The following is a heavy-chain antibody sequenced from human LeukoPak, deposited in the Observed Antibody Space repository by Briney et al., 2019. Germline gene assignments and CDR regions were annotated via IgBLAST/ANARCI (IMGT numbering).Heavy chain of an antibody. CDR2: ISSSGSTI. CDR3: ARDCRITPFDY. Sequence: GGSLRLSCAASGFTFSSCEMNWVRQAPGKGLEWVSYISSSGSTIYYADSVKGRFTISRDNAKNSLYLQMNSLRAEDTAVYYCARDCRITPFDYWGQGTLVTVSS. V-gene: IGHV3-48*03. J-gene: IGHJ4*02. D-gene: IGHD3-10*01. CDR1: GFTFSSCE.